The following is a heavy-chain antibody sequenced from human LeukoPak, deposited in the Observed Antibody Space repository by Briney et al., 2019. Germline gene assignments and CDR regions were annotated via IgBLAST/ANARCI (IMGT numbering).Heavy chain of an antibody. D-gene: IGHD1-26*01. Sequence: PSGTLSLTCAVSGGSTSSSNWWSWVRRPPGKGLEWIGEIYHSGSTNYNPSLKSRVTISVDKSKNQFSLKLSSVTAADTAVYYCARGPLIVGATIFDYWGQGTLVTVSS. V-gene: IGHV4-4*02. J-gene: IGHJ4*02. CDR2: IYHSGST. CDR3: ARGPLIVGATIFDY. CDR1: GGSTSSSNW.